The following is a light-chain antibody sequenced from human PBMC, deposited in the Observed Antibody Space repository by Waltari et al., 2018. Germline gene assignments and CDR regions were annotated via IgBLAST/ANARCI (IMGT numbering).Light chain of an antibody. Sequence: FVLTQSPGTLSLSPGERVTLSCRASQSVSCNYLAWYQQKPGQAPRLLIYDAANRASGIADRFSGSGSATDFTLTISRLEPEDVAVYYCQQYGRSPWTFGQGTKVEIK. CDR3: QQYGRSPWT. V-gene: IGKV3-20*01. CDR1: QSVSCNY. CDR2: DAA. J-gene: IGKJ1*01.